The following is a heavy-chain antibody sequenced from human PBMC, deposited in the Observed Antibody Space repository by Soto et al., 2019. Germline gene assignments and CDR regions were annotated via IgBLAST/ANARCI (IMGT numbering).Heavy chain of an antibody. J-gene: IGHJ4*02. CDR2: INHSGST. CDR3: ANLLHVLRFL. Sequence: SETLSHTCAFYGGSFSGYYWSWIRQPPGKGLEWIGEINHSGSTNYNPSLKSRVTISVDTSKNQFSLKLSSVTAADTAVYYCANLLHVLRFLWGQGTLVTVSS. D-gene: IGHD3-3*01. V-gene: IGHV4-34*01. CDR1: GGSFSGYY.